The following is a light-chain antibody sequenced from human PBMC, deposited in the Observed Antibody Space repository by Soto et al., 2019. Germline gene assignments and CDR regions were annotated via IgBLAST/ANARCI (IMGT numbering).Light chain of an antibody. CDR3: SSYTSSSTRV. J-gene: IGLJ1*01. CDR2: DVS. V-gene: IGLV2-14*01. Sequence: SSLTQPSPVSGSPGQSIALSCPGTSSGVGGYNFVSWYQQHPGKAPKLMIYDVSNRPSGVSNRFSGSKSGNTASLTISGLQAEDEADYYCSSYTSSSTRVFGTGTKVTVL. CDR1: SSGVGGYNF.